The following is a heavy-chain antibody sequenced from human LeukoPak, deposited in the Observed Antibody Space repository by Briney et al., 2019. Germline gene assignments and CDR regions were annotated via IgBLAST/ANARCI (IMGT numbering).Heavy chain of an antibody. CDR1: GFTFSSYE. D-gene: IGHD3-22*01. Sequence: GGPLRLSCAASGFTFSSYEMNWVRQAPGKGLEWVSYISSSGSTIYYADSVKGRFTISRDNAKNSLYLQMNSLRAEDTAVYYCARVTYYENAFDIWGQGTMVTVSS. J-gene: IGHJ3*02. V-gene: IGHV3-48*03. CDR3: ARVTYYENAFDI. CDR2: ISSSGSTI.